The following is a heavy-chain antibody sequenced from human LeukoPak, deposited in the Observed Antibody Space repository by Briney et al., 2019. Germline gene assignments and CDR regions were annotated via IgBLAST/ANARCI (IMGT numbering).Heavy chain of an antibody. CDR3: ARADSSSWNPGYYFDY. CDR2: ISSSSSYI. J-gene: IGHJ4*02. V-gene: IGHV3-21*01. CDR1: GFTFSSYS. D-gene: IGHD6-13*01. Sequence: GGSLRLSCAASGFTFSSYSMNWVRQAPGKGLEWVSSISSSSSYIYYADSVKGRFTISRDNAKNSLYLQMNGLRAEDTAVYYCARADSSSWNPGYYFDYWGQGTLVTVSS.